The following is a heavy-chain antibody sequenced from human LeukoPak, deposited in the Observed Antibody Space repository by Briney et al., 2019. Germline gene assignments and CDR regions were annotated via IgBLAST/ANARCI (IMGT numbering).Heavy chain of an antibody. D-gene: IGHD3-22*01. J-gene: IGHJ2*01. CDR1: GGSISSYY. CDR2: IYYSGST. CDR3: ARLSSGYYYGLYWYFDL. V-gene: IGHV4-59*01. Sequence: SETLSLTCTVSGGSISSYYWSWIRQPPGKGLEWIGYIYYSGSTNYNPSLKSRVTISVDTSKNQFSLKLSSVTAADTAVYHCARLSSGYYYGLYWYFDLWGRGTLVTVSS.